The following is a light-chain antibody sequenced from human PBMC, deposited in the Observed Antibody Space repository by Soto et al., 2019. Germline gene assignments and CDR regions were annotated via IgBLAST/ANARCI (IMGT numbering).Light chain of an antibody. CDR2: GTS. CDR3: HQYDGSPYT. J-gene: IGKJ2*01. CDR1: LGLGSSY. Sequence: EIVLTQSPGTLSLSPGEGATLSCRASLGLGSSYLAWYQQKPGQAPRLLIYGTSRRATGIPDRFSGSGSGTGFTLTISRLEPEDFAVYYCHQYDGSPYTFGQGTKLEI. V-gene: IGKV3-20*01.